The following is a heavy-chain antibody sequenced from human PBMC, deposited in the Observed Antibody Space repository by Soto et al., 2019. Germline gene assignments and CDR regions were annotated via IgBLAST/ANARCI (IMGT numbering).Heavy chain of an antibody. CDR2: IYYSGST. Sequence: SETLSFTCTVSGGSISSYYWSWIRQPPGKGLELIGYIYYSGSTNYNPSLKSRVTISVDTSKNQFSLKLSSVTAADTAVYYCARQITIQPGETYYYYYMDVWGKGTTVTVSS. V-gene: IGHV4-59*08. CDR1: GGSISSYY. J-gene: IGHJ6*03. CDR3: ARQITIQPGETYYYYYMDV. D-gene: IGHD3-3*01.